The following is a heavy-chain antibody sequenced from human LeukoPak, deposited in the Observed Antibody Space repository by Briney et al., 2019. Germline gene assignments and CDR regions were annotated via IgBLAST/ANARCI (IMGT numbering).Heavy chain of an antibody. CDR1: GFTFSSYS. CDR2: ISSSSSTI. J-gene: IGHJ4*02. Sequence: GGSLRLSCAASGFTFSSYSMNWVRQAPGKGLEWVSYISSSSSTIYYADSVKGRFTISRDNAKNSLYLQMNSLRAEDTAVYYCARDGSGIAVAGPLDYWGQGTLVTVSS. V-gene: IGHV3-48*01. D-gene: IGHD6-19*01. CDR3: ARDGSGIAVAGPLDY.